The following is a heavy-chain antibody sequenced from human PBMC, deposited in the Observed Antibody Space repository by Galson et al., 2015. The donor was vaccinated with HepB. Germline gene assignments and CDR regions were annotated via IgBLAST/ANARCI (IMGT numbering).Heavy chain of an antibody. J-gene: IGHJ4*02. V-gene: IGHV1-8*01. CDR1: GYTFTSYD. CDR2: MNPNSGNT. CDR3: ARGNSGWASFDY. Sequence: SVKVSCKASGYTFTSYDINWVRQATGQGLEWMGWMNPNSGNTGYAQKFQGRVTMTRHTSISTAYMELSSLRSEDTAVYYCARGNSGWASFDYWGQGTLVTVSS. D-gene: IGHD6-19*01.